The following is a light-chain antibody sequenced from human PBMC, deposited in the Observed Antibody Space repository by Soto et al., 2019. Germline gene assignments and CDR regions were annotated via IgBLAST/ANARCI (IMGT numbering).Light chain of an antibody. CDR1: SSDVGGYNY. Sequence: QSALTQPASVSGSPGQSITISCTGTSSDVGGYNYVSWYQQHPGKAPKLLIYEVSDRPSEVSNRFSGSKSGNTASLTISGLQTEDEADYYCSSYSASTTLIVFGTGTKLTV. CDR2: EVS. J-gene: IGLJ1*01. CDR3: SSYSASTTLIV. V-gene: IGLV2-14*01.